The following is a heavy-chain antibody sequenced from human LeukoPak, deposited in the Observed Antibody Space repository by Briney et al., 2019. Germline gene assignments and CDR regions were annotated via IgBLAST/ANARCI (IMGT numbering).Heavy chain of an antibody. D-gene: IGHD1-26*01. CDR3: ARDPPRSHGAFDI. V-gene: IGHV7-4-1*02. J-gene: IGHJ3*02. CDR1: GYTFSGGY. CDR2: INTNTGNP. Sequence: ASVKVSCKASGYTFSGGYMHWVRQAPGQGLEWMGWINTNTGNPTYAQGFTGRFVFSLDTSVSTANLQITSLKAEDTAVYYCARDPPRSHGAFDIWGQGTMVTVSS.